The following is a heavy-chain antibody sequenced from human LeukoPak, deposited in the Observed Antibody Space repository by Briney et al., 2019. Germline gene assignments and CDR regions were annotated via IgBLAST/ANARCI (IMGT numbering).Heavy chain of an antibody. CDR2: ISAYDGET. CDR3: ARVPSSAHQLFSSDY. V-gene: IGHV1-18*01. CDR1: GYSFNNYG. Sequence: ASVTVSCKSSGYSFNNYGISWVRQAPGQGREWMGWISAYDGETRCKQNLQGRVTITTDTSTSTAYMELTSLTTDDTAVYYCARVPSSAHQLFSSDYWGQGTLVTVSS. J-gene: IGHJ4*02. D-gene: IGHD3-10*01.